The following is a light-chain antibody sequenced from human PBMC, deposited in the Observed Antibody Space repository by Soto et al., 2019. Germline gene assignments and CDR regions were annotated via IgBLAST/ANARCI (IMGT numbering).Light chain of an antibody. CDR2: DVT. Sequence: QSALTQPRSVSGSPGQSVTISCTGTSSDVGGYNYVSWYQQHPGKAPKVMIYDVTKRPSGVPDRFSGSKSANTASLTIFGLQADDEADYYCCSYAGSYTYWVFGGGTKLTVL. J-gene: IGLJ3*02. CDR1: SSDVGGYNY. CDR3: CSYAGSYTYWV. V-gene: IGLV2-11*01.